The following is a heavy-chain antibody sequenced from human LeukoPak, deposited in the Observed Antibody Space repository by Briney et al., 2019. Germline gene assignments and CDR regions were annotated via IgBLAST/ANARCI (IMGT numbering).Heavy chain of an antibody. CDR2: ITYERSNK. J-gene: IGHJ3*02. CDR1: GFTFRSYA. D-gene: IGHD3-10*01. V-gene: IGHV3-30*04. Sequence: RRSLRLSCAASGFTFRSYAIHSVRHAPGKGLECVAVITYERSNKYYADSVRGRFTISRDTSKNELYLQMNSLSTEDTAVYYCARDLLMVRGVIMGGMGPSDIWGQGTMVTVSS. CDR3: ARDLLMVRGVIMGGMGPSDI.